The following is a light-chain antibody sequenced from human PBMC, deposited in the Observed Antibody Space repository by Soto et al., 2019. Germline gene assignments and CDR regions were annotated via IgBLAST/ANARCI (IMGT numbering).Light chain of an antibody. CDR2: GAS. V-gene: IGKV3-20*01. J-gene: IGKJ4*01. CDR1: QSVWGNY. CDR3: QQYGSSPGA. Sequence: ETVLTQSPGTLSLSPGERATLSCRASQSVWGNYLAWYQQKPGQAPRLLIYGASSRPGGIPDRFSGSGSGTDFTLTISRLEPEGFALYYCQQYGSSPGAFGGGTKVEVK.